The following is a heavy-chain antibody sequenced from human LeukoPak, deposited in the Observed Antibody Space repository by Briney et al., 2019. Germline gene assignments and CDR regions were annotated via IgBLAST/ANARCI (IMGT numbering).Heavy chain of an antibody. CDR1: GFTFSRYW. CDR3: ARDLMGIAYRGAFYY. D-gene: IGHD6-13*01. CDR2: IKEDGSKK. V-gene: IGHV3-7*03. J-gene: IGHJ4*02. Sequence: GGSLRLSCVVSGFTFSRYWMSWVRQAPGKGLEWVANIKEDGSKKDYVDSVKGRFTISRDNAKNSLYLEMNSLRAEDTAVYYCARDLMGIAYRGAFYYWGQGTLVTVSS.